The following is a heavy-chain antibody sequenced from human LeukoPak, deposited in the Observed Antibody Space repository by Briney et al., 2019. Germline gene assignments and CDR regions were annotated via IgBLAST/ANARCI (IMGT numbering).Heavy chain of an antibody. D-gene: IGHD6-19*01. Sequence: EASVKVSCKASGYTSTGYYMHWVRQAPGQGLEWMGWINPNSGGTDYAQKFQGRVTMTRDTSISTAYMELSRLRSDDTAVYYCATSSGWNYYYYYYYMDVWGKGTTVTISS. CDR3: ATSSGWNYYYYYYYMDV. J-gene: IGHJ6*03. CDR1: GYTSTGYY. CDR2: INPNSGGT. V-gene: IGHV1-2*02.